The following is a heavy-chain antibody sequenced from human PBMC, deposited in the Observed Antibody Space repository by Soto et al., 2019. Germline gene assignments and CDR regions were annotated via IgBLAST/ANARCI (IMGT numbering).Heavy chain of an antibody. Sequence: ASVKVSCKASGYTFTGYYMHWVRQAPGQGLEWMGWINPNSGSTNYAQKFQGWVTMTRDTSISTAYMELSRLRSDDTAVYYCARDHRSTERDYYYYYMDVWGKGTTVTVSS. D-gene: IGHD4-17*01. J-gene: IGHJ6*03. CDR1: GYTFTGYY. CDR2: INPNSGST. V-gene: IGHV1-2*04. CDR3: ARDHRSTERDYYYYYMDV.